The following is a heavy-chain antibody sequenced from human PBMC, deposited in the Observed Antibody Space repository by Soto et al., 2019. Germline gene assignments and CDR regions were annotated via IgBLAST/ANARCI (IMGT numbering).Heavy chain of an antibody. Sequence: SVKVSCKASGGTFSSYAISWVRQAPGQGLEWVGGIIPIFGTANYAQKFQGRVTITADESTSTAYMELSSLRSEDTAVYYCARSGGPDFWSGYIFDYWGQGTLVTAPQ. CDR1: GGTFSSYA. CDR3: ARSGGPDFWSGYIFDY. V-gene: IGHV1-69*13. J-gene: IGHJ4*02. D-gene: IGHD3-3*01. CDR2: IIPIFGTA.